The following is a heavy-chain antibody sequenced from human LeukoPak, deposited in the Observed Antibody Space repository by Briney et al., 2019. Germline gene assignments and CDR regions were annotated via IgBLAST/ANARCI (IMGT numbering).Heavy chain of an antibody. CDR2: ISYDGSDE. Sequence: GGSLTLSCAASGFTFSNYAMHWVRQAPGKGLEWVAFISYDGSDEYYADSVKGRFTISRDNSKNTLYLQMNSLRAEDTAVYYCAREAGGGGDSCFDEWGQGTLVTVSS. CDR1: GFTFSNYA. D-gene: IGHD2-21*01. CDR3: AREAGGGGDSCFDE. J-gene: IGHJ5*02. V-gene: IGHV3-30*04.